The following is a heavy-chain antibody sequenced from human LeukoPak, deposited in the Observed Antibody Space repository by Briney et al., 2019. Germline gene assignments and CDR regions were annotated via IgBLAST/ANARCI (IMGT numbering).Heavy chain of an antibody. V-gene: IGHV1-2*02. CDR2: INPNSGGT. J-gene: IGHJ4*02. Sequence: ASVNVSCKASGYTFTAYYIHWVRQAPGQGLEWMGWINPNSGGTNYAQTFQGRVTMTRDTSISTAYMELRLRSDDTAVYYCARDHYDSSGYFDSWGQGTLVTVSS. CDR3: ARDHYDSSGYFDS. CDR1: GYTFTAYY. D-gene: IGHD3-22*01.